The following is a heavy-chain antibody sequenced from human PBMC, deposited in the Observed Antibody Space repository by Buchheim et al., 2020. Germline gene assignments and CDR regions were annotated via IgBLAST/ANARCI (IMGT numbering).Heavy chain of an antibody. V-gene: IGHV3-33*01. J-gene: IGHJ5*02. CDR1: GFTFSSYG. D-gene: IGHD3-3*01. CDR3: ARGNYDFWSGYHNWFDP. Sequence: QVQLVESGGGVVQPGRSLRLSCAASGFTFSSYGMHWVRQAPGKGLEWVAVIWYNGSNKYYADSVKGRFTISRDNSKTTLYLQMNSLRAEDTAVYYCARGNYDFWSGYHNWFDPWGQGTL. CDR2: IWYNGSNK.